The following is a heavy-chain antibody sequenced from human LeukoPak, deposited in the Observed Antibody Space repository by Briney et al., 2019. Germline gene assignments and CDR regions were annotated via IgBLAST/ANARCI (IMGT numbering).Heavy chain of an antibody. J-gene: IGHJ4*02. V-gene: IGHV1-69*05. CDR1: GGTFSSYA. CDR3: ASGNKYGDYVPGDY. Sequence: SVEVSCKASGGTFSSYAISWVRQAPGQGLEWMGRIIPIFGTANYAQKFQGRVTVTTDESTSTAYMELSSLRSEDTAVYYCASGNKYGDYVPGDYWGQGTLVTVSS. D-gene: IGHD4-17*01. CDR2: IIPIFGTA.